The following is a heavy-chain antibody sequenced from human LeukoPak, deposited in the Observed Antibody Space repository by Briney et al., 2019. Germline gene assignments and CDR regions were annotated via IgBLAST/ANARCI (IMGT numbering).Heavy chain of an antibody. CDR3: ARGPGGRSGYYPLEDYYYYYYMDV. V-gene: IGHV1-18*01. Sequence: ASVKVSCKASGYTFTSYGINWVRQAPGQGLEWMGWIRVYNGNTNYAQKLQGRVTMTTDTSTSTAYMELRSLRSDDTAVYYCARGPGGRSGYYPLEDYYYYYYMDVWGKGPRSPSP. D-gene: IGHD3-22*01. CDR1: GYTFTSYG. J-gene: IGHJ6*03. CDR2: IRVYNGNT.